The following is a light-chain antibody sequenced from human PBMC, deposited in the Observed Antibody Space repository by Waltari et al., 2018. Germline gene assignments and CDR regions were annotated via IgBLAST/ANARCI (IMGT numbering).Light chain of an antibody. CDR2: YDS. CDR3: QVWDYIQGV. CDR1: NLGRNS. V-gene: IGLV3-21*04. J-gene: IGLJ3*02. Sequence: SYVLTQPPSVSVAPGKTARITCGGKNLGRNSVHWYQQKEGQAPALVIHYDSGRPTGIPAGFSGSTSGDTATLSISRVESGNEADYFCQVWDYIQGVFGGGTKLTVL.